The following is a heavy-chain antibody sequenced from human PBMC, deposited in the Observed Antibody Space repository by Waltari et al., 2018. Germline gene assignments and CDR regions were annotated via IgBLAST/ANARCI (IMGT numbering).Heavy chain of an antibody. V-gene: IGHV3-23*01. CDR3: AKGHSASYLIDF. CDR1: GFTFSTCA. CDR2: KTSKSDTT. Sequence: EVQLLESGGGLVQAGGSLRLSCAASGFTFSTCAMNWVRQAPGEGVEWVSVKTSKSDTTEYADSVKGRLTISRDKSKNTLYLQIKTLRAEDTAVYYCAKGHSASYLIDFWGQGTLVTVSS. D-gene: IGHD3-10*01. J-gene: IGHJ4*02.